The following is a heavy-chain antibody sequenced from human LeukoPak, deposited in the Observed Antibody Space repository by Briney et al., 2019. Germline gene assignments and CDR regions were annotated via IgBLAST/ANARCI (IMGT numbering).Heavy chain of an antibody. CDR2: INHSGST. V-gene: IGHV4-34*01. J-gene: IGHJ4*02. CDR3: ARVAAGSDY. Sequence: SETLSLTCAVYGGSFSGYYWSWIRQPPGKGLEWIGEINHSGSTNYNPSLKSRVTISVDTSKNQFSLKLSSVTAADTAVYYCARVAAGSDYWGQGTLVTVSS. CDR1: GGSFSGYY. D-gene: IGHD6-13*01.